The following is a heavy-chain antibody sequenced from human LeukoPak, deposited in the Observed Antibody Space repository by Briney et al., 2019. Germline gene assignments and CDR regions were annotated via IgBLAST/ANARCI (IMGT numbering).Heavy chain of an antibody. CDR2: ISYDGSNK. CDR3: ARDSGDYDSSGTFDY. J-gene: IGHJ4*02. V-gene: IGHV3-30*01. D-gene: IGHD3-22*01. CDR1: GFTFSSYA. Sequence: GGSLRLSCAASGFTFSSYAMHWVRQAPGKGLEWVAVISYDGSNKYYADSVKGRFTISRDNSKNTLYLQMNSLRAEDTAVYYCARDSGDYDSSGTFDYWGQGTLVTVSP.